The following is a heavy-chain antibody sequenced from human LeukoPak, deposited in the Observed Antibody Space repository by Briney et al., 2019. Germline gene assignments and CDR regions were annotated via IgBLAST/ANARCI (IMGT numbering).Heavy chain of an antibody. CDR2: ISGSGGST. D-gene: IGHD3-10*01. Sequence: PGGSLRLSCAASGFTVSSNYMSWVRQAPGKGLEWVSAISGSGGSTYYADSVKGRFTISRDNSKNTLYLQMNSLRAEDTAVYYCAKWVTMVRGVIITGDAFDIWGQGTMVTVSS. V-gene: IGHV3-23*01. CDR3: AKWVTMVRGVIITGDAFDI. J-gene: IGHJ3*02. CDR1: GFTVSSNY.